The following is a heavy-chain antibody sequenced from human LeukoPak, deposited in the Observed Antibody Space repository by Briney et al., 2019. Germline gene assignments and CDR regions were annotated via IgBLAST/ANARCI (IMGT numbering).Heavy chain of an antibody. CDR1: GFTFSSYA. D-gene: IGHD3-22*01. CDR3: AGGGVSTYYYDSSGYYYGY. V-gene: IGHV3-30-3*01. CDR2: ISYDGSNK. J-gene: IGHJ4*02. Sequence: GGSLRLSCAASGFTFSSYAMHWVRQAPGNGLEWVAVISYDGSNKYYADSVKGRFTISRDNSKNTLYLQMNSLRAEDTAVYYCAGGGVSTYYYDSSGYYYGYWGQGTLVTVSS.